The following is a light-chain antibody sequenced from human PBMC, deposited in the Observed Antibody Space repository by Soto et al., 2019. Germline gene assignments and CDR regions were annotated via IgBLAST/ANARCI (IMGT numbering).Light chain of an antibody. J-gene: IGKJ1*01. CDR1: ESVSKW. CDR3: QQYNSYSPVT. CDR2: DAS. V-gene: IGKV1-5*01. Sequence: DIQMTQSPSSLFASVGDKVTITCRATESVSKWLAWSQEKPGNPPRPLIYDASTLESGVPSRFSGSGSGTEVTLTISSLQPDDFATYYCQQYNSYSPVTFGQGTKVDIK.